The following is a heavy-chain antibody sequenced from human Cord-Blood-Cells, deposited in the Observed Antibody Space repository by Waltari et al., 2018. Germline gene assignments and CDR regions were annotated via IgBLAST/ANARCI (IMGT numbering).Heavy chain of an antibody. J-gene: IGHJ4*02. D-gene: IGHD6-13*01. CDR2: ISYDGSNK. Sequence: QVQLVESGGGVVQPGRSLRLSCAASGFTFRRYAMHWVRQAPGNGLVWVAVISYDGSNKYYADSVKGRFTISRDNSKNTLYLQMNSLRAEDTAVYYCAREGYSKLVWGQGTLVTVSS. V-gene: IGHV3-30-3*01. CDR1: GFTFRRYA. CDR3: AREGYSKLV.